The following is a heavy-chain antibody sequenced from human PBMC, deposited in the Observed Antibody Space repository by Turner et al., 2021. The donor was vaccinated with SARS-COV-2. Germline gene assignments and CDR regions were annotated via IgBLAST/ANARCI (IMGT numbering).Heavy chain of an antibody. CDR3: AGERAAYYDFWSGYYGNNYYYGMDV. CDR1: GGSISSYY. J-gene: IGHJ6*02. Sequence: QVQLQESGPGLVKPSETLSLTCTVSGGSISSYYWSWIRQPPGKGLEWIGYIHYSGSTNYNPSLKSRVTISVDTSKNQFSLKLSSVTAADTAVYYCAGERAAYYDFWSGYYGNNYYYGMDVWGQGTTVTVSS. CDR2: IHYSGST. D-gene: IGHD3-3*01. V-gene: IGHV4-59*08.